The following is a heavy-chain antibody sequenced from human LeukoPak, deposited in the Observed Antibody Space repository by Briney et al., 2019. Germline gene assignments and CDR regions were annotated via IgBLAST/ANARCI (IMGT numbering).Heavy chain of an antibody. CDR3: ATGRITIFGVVIIRDQNFDY. Sequence: GASVKVSCKASGYTFTSYYMHWVRQAPGQGLEWMGIINPSGGSTSYAQRFQGRVTMTEDTSTDTAYMELSSLRSEDTAVYYCATGRITIFGVVIIRDQNFDYWGQGTLVTVSS. CDR2: INPSGGST. D-gene: IGHD3-3*01. J-gene: IGHJ4*02. CDR1: GYTFTSYY. V-gene: IGHV1-46*01.